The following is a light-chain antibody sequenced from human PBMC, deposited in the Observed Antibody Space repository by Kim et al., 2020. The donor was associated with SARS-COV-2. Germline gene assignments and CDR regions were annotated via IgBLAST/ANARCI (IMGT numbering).Light chain of an antibody. J-gene: IGLJ2*01. V-gene: IGLV1-44*01. CDR2: TYN. CDR3: AGWDDSLNGVV. CDR1: TSTVGSNI. Sequence: GQRATISFSGSTSTVGSNIVNWYQHLPRTAPKLLIYTYNQRPTGVPDRFSGSKSGNSASLTISGLQSEDEADYYCAGWDDSLNGVVFGGGTQLTVL.